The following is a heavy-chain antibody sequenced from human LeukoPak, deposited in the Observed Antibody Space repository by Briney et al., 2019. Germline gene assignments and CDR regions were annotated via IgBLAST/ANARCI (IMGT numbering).Heavy chain of an antibody. CDR3: AGVPSGSYYGSKPFDY. D-gene: IGHD1-26*01. V-gene: IGHV1-46*03. CDR1: GYTFTSYY. J-gene: IGHJ4*02. CDR2: INPSGGST. Sequence: GASVKVSCKASGYTFTSYYMHWVRQAPGQGLEWMGIINPSGGSTSYAQKFQGRVTMTRDTSTSTVYMELSSLRSEDTAVYYCAGVPSGSYYGSKPFDYWGQGTLVTVSS.